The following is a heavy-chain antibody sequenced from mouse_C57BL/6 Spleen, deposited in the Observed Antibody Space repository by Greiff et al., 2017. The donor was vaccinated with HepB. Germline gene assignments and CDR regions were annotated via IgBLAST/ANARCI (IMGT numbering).Heavy chain of an antibody. Sequence: QVQLQQSGAELARPGASVKMSCKASGYTFTGYTMHWVKQRPGQGLEWIGYINPSSGYTKYNQKFKDKATLTADKSSSTAYMQLSSLTSEDSAVYYCARGWLLRPYAMDYWGQGTSVTVSS. D-gene: IGHD2-3*01. CDR3: ARGWLLRPYAMDY. CDR2: INPSSGYT. CDR1: GYTFTGYT. J-gene: IGHJ4*01. V-gene: IGHV1-4*01.